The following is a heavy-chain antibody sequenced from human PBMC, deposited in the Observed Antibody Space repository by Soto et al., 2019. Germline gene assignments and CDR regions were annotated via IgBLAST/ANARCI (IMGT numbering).Heavy chain of an antibody. Sequence: GGSLRLSCAASGFTFSSYGMHWVRQAPGKGLEWVAVIWYDGSNKYYADSVKGRFTISRDNSKNTLYLQMNSLRAEDTAVYYCARGSGDYVWGSYRYTESWFDPWGQGTLVTVSS. D-gene: IGHD3-16*02. V-gene: IGHV3-33*01. CDR2: IWYDGSNK. J-gene: IGHJ5*02. CDR1: GFTFSSYG. CDR3: ARGSGDYVWGSYRYTESWFDP.